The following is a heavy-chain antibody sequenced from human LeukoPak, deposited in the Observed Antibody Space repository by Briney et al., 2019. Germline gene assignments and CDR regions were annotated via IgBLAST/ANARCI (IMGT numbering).Heavy chain of an antibody. CDR2: IKQDGSEK. D-gene: IGHD6-19*01. J-gene: IGHJ6*03. CDR1: GFTFSSYW. Sequence: PGGSLRLSCAASGFTFSSYWMSWVRQAPGKGLEWVANIKQDGSEKYYVASVKGRFTISRDNAKNSLYLQMNSLRAEDTAVYYCARFQYSSGWYSYYYYYYMDVWGKGTTVTVSS. V-gene: IGHV3-7*01. CDR3: ARFQYSSGWYSYYYYYYMDV.